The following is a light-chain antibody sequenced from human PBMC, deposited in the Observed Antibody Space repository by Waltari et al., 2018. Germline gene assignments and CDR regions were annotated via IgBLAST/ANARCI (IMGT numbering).Light chain of an antibody. J-gene: IGLJ3*02. Sequence: QSVLTQPPSVSGAPGPTVTISCTGSKYNLGANYDVPCYQHLPGTAPKLVIYVNTDRPAGVPDRISASRSGTSASLAITGLQAEDEADYYCQSYDSRLTAWVFGGGTKLTVL. V-gene: IGLV1-40*01. CDR1: KYNLGANYD. CDR2: VNT. CDR3: QSYDSRLTAWV.